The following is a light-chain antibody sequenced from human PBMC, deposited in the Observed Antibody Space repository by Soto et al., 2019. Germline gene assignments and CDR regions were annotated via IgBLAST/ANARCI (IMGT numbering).Light chain of an antibody. CDR2: GGT. CDR3: CSSAGGSTSV. V-gene: IGLV2-23*01. J-gene: IGLJ1*01. Sequence: QSVLTQPAAVAGSPGQSIISSCCGSSNDGGGYNLVSWYQHHPDKAPKDISYGGTKRRSGLSTRFSGSKSGNTASLTISGLQAEDEADYYCCSSAGGSTSVFGSGTKGPVL. CDR1: SNDGGGYNL.